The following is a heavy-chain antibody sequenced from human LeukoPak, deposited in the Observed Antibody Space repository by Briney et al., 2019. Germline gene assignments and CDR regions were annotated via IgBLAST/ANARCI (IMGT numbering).Heavy chain of an antibody. CDR1: GGSISSYY. V-gene: IGHV4-59*01. Sequence: SETLSLTCTVSGGSISSYYWGWIRQPPGKGLEWIGYIYYSGSTNYNPSLKSRVTISVDTSKNQFSLKLSSVTAADTAVYYCASDQAIFGVDPNWFDPWGQGTLVTVSS. D-gene: IGHD3-3*01. CDR3: ASDQAIFGVDPNWFDP. J-gene: IGHJ5*02. CDR2: IYYSGST.